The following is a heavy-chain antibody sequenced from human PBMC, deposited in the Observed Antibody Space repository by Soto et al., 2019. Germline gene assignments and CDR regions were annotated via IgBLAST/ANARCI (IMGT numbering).Heavy chain of an antibody. Sequence: PGGSLRLSCAASGFTFSSYGMHWGRQAPGKGLEWVAVISYDGSNKYYADSVKGRFTISRDNSKNTLYLQMNSLRAEDTAVYYCAKDWGYSSSWSDYYYYCMDVWGQGTTVTVSS. J-gene: IGHJ6*02. V-gene: IGHV3-30*18. CDR3: AKDWGYSSSWSDYYYYCMDV. D-gene: IGHD6-13*01. CDR2: ISYDGSNK. CDR1: GFTFSSYG.